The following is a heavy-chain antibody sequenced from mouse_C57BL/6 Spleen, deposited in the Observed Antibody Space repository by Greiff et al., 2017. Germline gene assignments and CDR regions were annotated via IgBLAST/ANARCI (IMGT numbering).Heavy chain of an antibody. CDR2: IWRGGST. CDR3: AKDATMGIRYGNYGMDY. D-gene: IGHD2-14*01. V-gene: IGHV2-5*01. CDR1: GFSLTSYG. Sequence: VQLQQSGPGLVQPSQSLSITCTASGFSLTSYGVHWVRQSPGKGLEWLGMIWRGGSTNYNSAFMSRLSITKDNSKSQVFFKMNSLQADDTAIYYCAKDATMGIRYGNYGMDYWGKGTSVTVSS. J-gene: IGHJ4*01.